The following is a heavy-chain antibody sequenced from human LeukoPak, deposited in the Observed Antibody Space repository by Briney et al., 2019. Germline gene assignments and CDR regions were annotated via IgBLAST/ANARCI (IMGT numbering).Heavy chain of an antibody. CDR2: INPSGGST. J-gene: IGHJ4*02. CDR1: GYTFTSYF. V-gene: IGHV1-46*01. Sequence: ATVKVSCKASGYTFTSYFMHWVRQAPGQGLEWMGIINPSGGSTSYAQKFQGRVTMTRDTSTNTVYMELSSLRSEDTAVYYCARGVEMGTMVWGQGTLVTVSS. D-gene: IGHD5-24*01. CDR3: ARGVEMGTMV.